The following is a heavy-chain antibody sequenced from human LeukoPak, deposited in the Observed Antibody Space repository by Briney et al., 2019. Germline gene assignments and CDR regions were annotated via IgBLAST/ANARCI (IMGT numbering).Heavy chain of an antibody. CDR1: GYTFTSYG. Sequence: ASVKVSCKASGYTFTSYGISWVRQAPGQGLEWMGWISVYKGNTNYAQKPQGRVTMTTDTSTSTAYMELRSLRSDDAAVYYCARIKELVLDYWGQGTVVTVSS. CDR3: ARIKELVLDY. V-gene: IGHV1-18*01. D-gene: IGHD6-6*01. J-gene: IGHJ4*02. CDR2: ISVYKGNT.